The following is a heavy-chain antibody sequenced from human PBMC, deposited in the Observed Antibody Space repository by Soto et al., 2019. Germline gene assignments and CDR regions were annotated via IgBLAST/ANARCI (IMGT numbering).Heavy chain of an antibody. J-gene: IGHJ6*02. CDR3: ASSHGVVGATTRYYYYGMDV. V-gene: IGHV1-69*01. CDR2: IIPIFGTA. Sequence: QVQLVQSGAEVKKPGSSVKVSCKASGGTFSSYAISWVRQAPGQGLEWMGGIIPIFGTANYAQKFQGRVTITADESTSTAYMELSSLRSEDTAVYYCASSHGVVGATTRYYYYGMDVWGQGTTVTVSS. CDR1: GGTFSSYA. D-gene: IGHD1-26*01.